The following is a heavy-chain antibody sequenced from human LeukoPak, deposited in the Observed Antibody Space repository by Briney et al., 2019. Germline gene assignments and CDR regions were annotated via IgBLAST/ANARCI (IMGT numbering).Heavy chain of an antibody. CDR3: ASSGWKGGLAFDY. Sequence: PGGSLRLSCAASGFTVSNKYMSWVRQAPGKGLEWISIIYSGVTAYYADSVQGGFTISRDHSKNTLYLQMNSLRAEDTAVYYCASSGWKGGLAFDYWGQGTLVTVSS. J-gene: IGHJ4*02. D-gene: IGHD6-19*01. CDR1: GFTVSNKY. CDR2: IYSGVTA. V-gene: IGHV3-66*01.